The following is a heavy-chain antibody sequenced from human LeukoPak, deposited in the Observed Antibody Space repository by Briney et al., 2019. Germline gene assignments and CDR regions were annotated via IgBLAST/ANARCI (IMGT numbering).Heavy chain of an antibody. D-gene: IGHD6-19*01. CDR3: YSSGDFYYYYGMDV. J-gene: IGHJ6*02. Sequence: ASVKVSCKASGYTFTSYDINWVRQATGQGLEWMGWMNPNSGNTGYAQKFQGRVTMTRNTSISTAYMELSSLRSEDTAVYYCYSSGDFYYYYGMDVWGQGTTVTVSS. V-gene: IGHV1-8*01. CDR1: GYTFTSYD. CDR2: MNPNSGNT.